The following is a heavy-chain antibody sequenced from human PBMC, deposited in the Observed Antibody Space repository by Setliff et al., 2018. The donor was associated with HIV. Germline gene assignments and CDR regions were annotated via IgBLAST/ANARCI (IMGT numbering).Heavy chain of an antibody. Sequence: LSLTCAVYGGSFSDHYWTWIRQPPGKGLEWIGEINQSGISNFNPSLKSRVTMPIDTPKNQFSLKLSSVTAADTAVYFCARGGGFWSGQLDYWGQGTLVTVSS. V-gene: IGHV4-34*01. CDR2: INQSGIS. CDR1: GGSFSDHY. CDR3: ARGGGFWSGQLDY. J-gene: IGHJ4*02. D-gene: IGHD3-3*01.